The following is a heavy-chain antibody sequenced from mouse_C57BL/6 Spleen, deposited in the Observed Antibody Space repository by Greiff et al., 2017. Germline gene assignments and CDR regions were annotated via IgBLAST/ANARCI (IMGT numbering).Heavy chain of an antibody. Sequence: DVHLVKSGPGLVKPSQSLSLTCSVTGYSITSGYYWNWIRQFPGNKLEWMGYISYDGSNNYNPSLKNRISITRDTSKNQFFLKLNSLTTEDTATYYCARGAYCPWFAYWGQGTLVTVSA. CDR1: GYSITSGYY. D-gene: IGHD6-5*01. CDR3: ARGAYCPWFAY. V-gene: IGHV3-6*01. CDR2: ISYDGSN. J-gene: IGHJ3*01.